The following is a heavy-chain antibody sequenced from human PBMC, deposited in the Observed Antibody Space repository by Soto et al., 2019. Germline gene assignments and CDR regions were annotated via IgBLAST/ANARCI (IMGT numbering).Heavy chain of an antibody. Sequence: SGPTLVNPTQTLTLTCTFSGFSLSTSAMCVSWIRQPPGKALEWLARIDWDDDKYYSTSLKTRLTISKDTSKNQVVLTVTNMDPVDTATYYCARIQHGSDSFDYWGQGTLVTVSS. CDR2: IDWDDDK. CDR3: ARIQHGSDSFDY. D-gene: IGHD2-21*02. J-gene: IGHJ4*02. CDR1: GFSLSTSAMC. V-gene: IGHV2-70*11.